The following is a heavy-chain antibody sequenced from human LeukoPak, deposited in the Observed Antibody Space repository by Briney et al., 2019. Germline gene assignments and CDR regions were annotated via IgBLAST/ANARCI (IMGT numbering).Heavy chain of an antibody. CDR2: ISGGGGTT. V-gene: IGHV3-23*01. D-gene: IGHD6-25*01. J-gene: IGHJ4*02. CDR1: GSTFTTYA. CDR3: AGGNTSDDY. Sequence: PGGSLRLSCAASGSTFTTYAMSWVRQAPGKGLEWVSAISGGGGTTNYADSVKGRFTISRDNSKNTLYLQLNSLRAEDTAVYFCAGGNTSDDYWGQGTLVTVSS.